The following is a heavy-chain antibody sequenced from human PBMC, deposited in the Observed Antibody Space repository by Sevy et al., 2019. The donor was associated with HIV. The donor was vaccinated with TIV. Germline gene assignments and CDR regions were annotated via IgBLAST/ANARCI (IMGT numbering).Heavy chain of an antibody. CDR1: GGSITSLY. D-gene: IGHD1-26*01. J-gene: IGHJ4*02. V-gene: IGHV4-59*08. CDR2: IYYNGHI. CDR3: EGENGWGRGYS. Sequence: SETLSLTCTVSGGSITSLYWNWIRQPPGKGLEWIANIYYNGHINYNPSLKSRVTLSLDTSKNQFSLRLSSVTAADTAMYYCEGENGWGRGYSWGQGTLVTVSS.